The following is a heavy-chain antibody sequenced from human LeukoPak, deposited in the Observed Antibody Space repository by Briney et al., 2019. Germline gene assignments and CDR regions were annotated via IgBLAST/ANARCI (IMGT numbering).Heavy chain of an antibody. J-gene: IGHJ6*03. CDR3: ARDPIHQAVAGFPYYYYYMDV. CDR2: INPNSVGT. V-gene: IGHV1-2*04. Sequence: GASVKVSCKASGYTFTGYYMHWVRQAPGQGLEWMGWINPNSVGTNYAQKFQGWVTMTRDTSISTAYMELSRLRSDDTAVYYCARDPIHQAVAGFPYYYYYMDVWGKGTTVTVSS. D-gene: IGHD6-19*01. CDR1: GYTFTGYY.